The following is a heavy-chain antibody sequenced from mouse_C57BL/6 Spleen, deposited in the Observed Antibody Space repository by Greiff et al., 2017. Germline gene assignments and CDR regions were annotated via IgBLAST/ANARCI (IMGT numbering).Heavy chain of an antibody. Sequence: VQRVESGAELVKPGASVKISCKASGYAFSSYWMNWVKQRPGKGLEWIGQIYPGDGDTNYNGKFKGKATLTADKSSSTAYMQLSSLTAEDSAVYFCARDGSSPYFDYWGQGTTRTVSS. CDR1: GYAFSSYW. J-gene: IGHJ2*01. CDR3: ARDGSSPYFDY. V-gene: IGHV1-80*01. CDR2: IYPGDGDT. D-gene: IGHD1-1*01.